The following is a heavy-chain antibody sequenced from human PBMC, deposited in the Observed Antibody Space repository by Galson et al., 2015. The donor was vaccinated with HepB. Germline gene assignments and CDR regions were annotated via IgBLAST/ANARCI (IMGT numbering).Heavy chain of an antibody. Sequence: SLRLSCAASGFTFSSYWMYWVRQAPGKGPVWVSYINTDGSITTYADSVKGRLTVSRDNAKNTLYLQMNSLRAEDTAVYYCVREGYGDSSSDYWGQGTLVTVSS. CDR2: INTDGSIT. CDR1: GFTFSSYW. D-gene: IGHD4-17*01. CDR3: VREGYGDSSSDY. V-gene: IGHV3-74*03. J-gene: IGHJ4*02.